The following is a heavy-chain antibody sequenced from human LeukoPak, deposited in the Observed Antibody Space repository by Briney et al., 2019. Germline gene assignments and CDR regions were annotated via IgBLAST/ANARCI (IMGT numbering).Heavy chain of an antibody. CDR3: ARAVRGHYYYYYMDV. CDR2: IIPSDGFT. D-gene: IGHD3-10*01. CDR1: GYTFSSYY. J-gene: IGHJ6*03. V-gene: IGHV1-46*01. Sequence: ASVKVSCKASGYTFSSYYVHWVRQAPGQGLEWMGMIIPSDGFTSYAQKFQGRVTMTRDMSTSTVYMELSSLRSDDTAVYYCARAVRGHYYYYYMDVWGKGTTVTVSS.